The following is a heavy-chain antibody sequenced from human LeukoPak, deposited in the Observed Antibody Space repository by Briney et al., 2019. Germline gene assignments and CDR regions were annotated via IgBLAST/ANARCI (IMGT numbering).Heavy chain of an antibody. Sequence: PGGSLRLSCAASGFTFSNYNMNWVRQAPGKGLEWVSYISSGSSTINYADSVKGRFTISRDNGKKSLYLQMNSLRDEDTAVYYCTRDGLGVMDVWGQGTTVTVSS. CDR1: GFTFSNYN. CDR3: TRDGLGVMDV. V-gene: IGHV3-48*02. CDR2: ISSGSSTI. J-gene: IGHJ6*02. D-gene: IGHD2-8*01.